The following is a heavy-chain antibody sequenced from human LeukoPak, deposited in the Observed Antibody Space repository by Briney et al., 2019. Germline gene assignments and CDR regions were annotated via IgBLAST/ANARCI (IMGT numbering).Heavy chain of an antibody. Sequence: SETLSLTCTVSGASINSNSYYWGWIRQPPGKGLEWIGSIYYSGSTYYNPSLKSRVTISVDTSKNQFSLKLSSVTAADTAVYYCARGVLWFGESHWFDPWGQGTLVTVSS. CDR2: IYYSGST. D-gene: IGHD3-10*01. V-gene: IGHV4-39*07. J-gene: IGHJ5*02. CDR3: ARGVLWFGESHWFDP. CDR1: GASINSNSYY.